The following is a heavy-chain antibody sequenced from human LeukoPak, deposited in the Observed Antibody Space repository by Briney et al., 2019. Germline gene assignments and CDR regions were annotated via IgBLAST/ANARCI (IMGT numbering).Heavy chain of an antibody. CDR1: GYLFTSYW. Sequence: GGSLQISCKGSGYLFTSYWIGWGRQMPGKGLEWMGIIYPGDSDTRYSASFQGQVTISADKSISTAYLQWSSLKASDTAMYYCARPRVVATRSYYFDYWGQGTLVTVSS. CDR3: ARPRVVATRSYYFDY. V-gene: IGHV5-51*01. D-gene: IGHD5-12*01. CDR2: IYPGDSDT. J-gene: IGHJ4*02.